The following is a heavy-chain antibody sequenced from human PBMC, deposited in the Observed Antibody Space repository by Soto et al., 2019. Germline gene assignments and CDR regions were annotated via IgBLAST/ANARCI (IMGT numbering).Heavy chain of an antibody. CDR2: ISYDGSNK. CDR1: GFTFSSYA. CDR3: ARDRSYYDSSVKVPY. V-gene: IGHV3-30-3*01. Sequence: QVQLVESGGGAVQPGRSLRLSCAASGFTFSSYAMHWVRQAPGKGLEWVAVISYDGSNKYYADSVKGRFTISRDNSKNTLYLQMNSLRAEDTAVYYCARDRSYYDSSVKVPYWGQGTLVTVSS. J-gene: IGHJ4*02. D-gene: IGHD3-22*01.